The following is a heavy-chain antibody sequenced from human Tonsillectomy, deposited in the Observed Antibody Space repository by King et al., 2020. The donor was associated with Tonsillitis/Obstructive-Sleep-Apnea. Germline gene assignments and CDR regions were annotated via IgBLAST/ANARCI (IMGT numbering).Heavy chain of an antibody. CDR3: VKDVYCSGGTCYTTY. D-gene: IGHD2-15*01. CDR1: GFTVSSSY. J-gene: IGHJ4*02. Sequence: VQLVESGGGLVQPGGSLRLSCTISGFTVSSSYMSWVRQAPGKGLEWVPVFFGVGSTYYADSVQGRFSMSTDHSKNPLFLQMNSLSAEDTALYYCVKDVYCSGGTCYTTYWGQGTLVTVSS. CDR2: FFGVGST. V-gene: IGHV3-66*01.